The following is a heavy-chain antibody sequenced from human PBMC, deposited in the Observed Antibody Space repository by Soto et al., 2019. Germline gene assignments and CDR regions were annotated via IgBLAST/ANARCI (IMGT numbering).Heavy chain of an antibody. CDR1: GFIFSDYW. CDR2: IKEDGSRN. CDR3: VSFEAIGS. Sequence: EVQLVESGGGLVQPGGSLRLSCAASGFIFSDYWMAWVRQAPGKGLEWVANIKEDGSRNYYMESAKGRITISRDNAKNSLFLQMNSLRVEDTAVYYCVSFEAIGSWGQGTLVTVSS. J-gene: IGHJ4*02. V-gene: IGHV3-7*01.